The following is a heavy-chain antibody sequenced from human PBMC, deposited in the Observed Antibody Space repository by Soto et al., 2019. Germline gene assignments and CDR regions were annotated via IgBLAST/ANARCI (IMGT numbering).Heavy chain of an antibody. J-gene: IGHJ3*02. Sequence: SETLSLTCSVSGVSISGHYWSWIRQPPGKGLECLGYIYYSGSTDYSPSLKSRVTISVGTSKNQFSLKLSSVTAADTAVYYCARGSYDFWSGYPQGGAFDIWGQGTMVT. V-gene: IGHV4-59*11. D-gene: IGHD3-3*01. CDR3: ARGSYDFWSGYPQGGAFDI. CDR2: IYYSGST. CDR1: GVSISGHY.